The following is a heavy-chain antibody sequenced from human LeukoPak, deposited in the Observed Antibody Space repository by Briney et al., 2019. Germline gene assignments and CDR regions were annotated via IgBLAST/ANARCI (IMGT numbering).Heavy chain of an antibody. CDR2: IIPIFGTA. Sequence: SVKVSCKASGGTFSSYAISWVRQAPGQGLEWMGGIIPIFGTANCAQKFQGRVTITADESTSTAYMELSSLRSEDTAVYYCAVGLSSGYCIIDYWGQGTLVTVSS. CDR3: AVGLSSGYCIIDY. V-gene: IGHV1-69*01. D-gene: IGHD3-22*01. CDR1: GGTFSSYA. J-gene: IGHJ4*02.